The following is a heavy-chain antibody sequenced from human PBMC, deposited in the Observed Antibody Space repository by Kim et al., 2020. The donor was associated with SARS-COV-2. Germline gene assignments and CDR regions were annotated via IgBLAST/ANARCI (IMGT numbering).Heavy chain of an antibody. CDR2: IYYSGKT. V-gene: IGHV4-39*01. CDR1: GGSISGSGYY. D-gene: IGHD4-17*01. Sequence: SETLSLTCTVSGGSISGSGYYWGWIRQPPGKGLEWIGSIYYSGKTYDNPSLMRRATMSADTSKKESSLKLSSVTAADTAVYYCATYGDFWIFNFWGQGTLITVSS. CDR3: ATYGDFWIFNF. J-gene: IGHJ4*02.